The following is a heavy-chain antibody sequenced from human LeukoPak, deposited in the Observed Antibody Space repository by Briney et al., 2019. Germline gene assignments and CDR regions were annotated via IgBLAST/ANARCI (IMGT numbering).Heavy chain of an antibody. CDR1: GLTFSNAW. D-gene: IGHD1-26*01. V-gene: IGHV3-15*01. CDR2: FKSKTDGETT. CDR3: ITDPGEWEPI. Sequence: GGSLRLSCATSGLTFSNAWMSWVRQAPGKGPEWVGRFKSKTDGETTDYAAPVKGRFTISRDDSKNTLYLQMNRLKTEDTAVYYCITDPGEWEPIWGQGTMVTVSS. J-gene: IGHJ3*02.